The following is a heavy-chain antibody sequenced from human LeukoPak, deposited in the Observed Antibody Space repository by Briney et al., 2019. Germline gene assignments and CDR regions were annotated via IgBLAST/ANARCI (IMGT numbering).Heavy chain of an antibody. D-gene: IGHD3-22*01. Sequence: ASVKVSCKASGGTFSSYAISWVRQAPGQGLEWMGWISAYNGNTNYAQKLQGRVTMTTDTSTSTAYMELRSLRSDDTAVYYCARATPYDSSGYYYLYYYGMDVWGQGTTVTVSS. CDR1: GGTFSSYA. V-gene: IGHV1-18*01. CDR3: ARATPYDSSGYYYLYYYGMDV. J-gene: IGHJ6*02. CDR2: ISAYNGNT.